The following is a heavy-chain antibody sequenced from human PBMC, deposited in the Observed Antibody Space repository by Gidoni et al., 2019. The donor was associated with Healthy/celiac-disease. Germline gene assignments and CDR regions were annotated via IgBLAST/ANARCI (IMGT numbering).Heavy chain of an antibody. J-gene: IGHJ6*03. CDR1: GGSISSRNW. D-gene: IGHD3-9*01. V-gene: IGHV4-4*02. CDR3: ARVSHYDILTGVYYYYYMDV. Sequence: QVQLQESGPGLVKPSGTLSLTCAVSGGSISSRNWWSWVRQPPGKGLEWIGEIYHSGSTNYNPSLKSRVTISVDKSKNQFSLKLSSVTAADTAVYYCARVSHYDILTGVYYYYYMDVWGKGTTVTVSS. CDR2: IYHSGST.